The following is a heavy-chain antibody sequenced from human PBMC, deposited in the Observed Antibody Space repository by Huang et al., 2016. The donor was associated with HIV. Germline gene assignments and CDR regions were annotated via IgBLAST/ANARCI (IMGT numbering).Heavy chain of an antibody. V-gene: IGHV2-5*01. CDR1: GFSLSTDGVG. Sequence: QITLKESGPALVKPTQTLTLTCSFSGFSLSTDGVGVGWIRQPPGRPREWLAVIYWNDDKRYSPSLKRRRTVTKDTSKNQVIITMTNMNPVDTGTYFCAHYLLRWRIFDDWGPGTLVTVSS. CDR3: AHYLLRWRIFDD. CDR2: IYWNDDK. D-gene: IGHD2-21*01. J-gene: IGHJ4*02.